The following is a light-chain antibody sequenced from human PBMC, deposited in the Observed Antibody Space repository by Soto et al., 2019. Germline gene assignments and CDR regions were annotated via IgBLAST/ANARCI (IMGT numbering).Light chain of an antibody. V-gene: IGLV2-8*01. J-gene: IGLJ1*01. Sequence: QSVLTQPPSASGSPGQSVAISCTGTSGDVCYYNYVSWYQQHPGKAPKLIIYEVTKRPSGVPDRFSGSKSGNTASLTVSGLQAEDEADYYCSSYADDNIVVFGTGTKVTVL. CDR1: SGDVCYYNY. CDR3: SSYADDNIVV. CDR2: EVT.